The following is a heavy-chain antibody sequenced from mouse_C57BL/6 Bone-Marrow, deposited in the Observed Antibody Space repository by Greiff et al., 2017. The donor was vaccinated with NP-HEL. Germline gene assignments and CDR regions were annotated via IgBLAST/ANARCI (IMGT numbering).Heavy chain of an antibody. CDR1: GYTFTSYW. CDR2: IHPSDSDT. D-gene: IGHD2-2*01. V-gene: IGHV1-74*01. Sequence: QVQLKQPGAELVKPGASVKVSCKASGYTFTSYWMHWVKQRPGQGLEWIGRIHPSDSDTNYNQKFKGKATLTVDKSSSTAYMQLSSLTSEDAAVYYCAIHYGYDRGFDYWGQGTTLTVSS. J-gene: IGHJ2*01. CDR3: AIHYGYDRGFDY.